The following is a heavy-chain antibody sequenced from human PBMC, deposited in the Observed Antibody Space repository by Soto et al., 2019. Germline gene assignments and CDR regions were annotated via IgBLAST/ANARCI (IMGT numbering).Heavy chain of an antibody. Sequence: QVQLVQSGAEVKKPGDSVKVSCSASGYPFTLFYITGVRQAPGQGLTWRGAASPQNFNPNFAQKFQGRVPLTTDTSTRTAYMELRSLRSDDTAVYYWARDEGGYDILTGYYKAHHFDYWGQGVLVTVSS. V-gene: IGHV1-18*01. CDR1: GYPFTLFY. D-gene: IGHD3-9*01. CDR3: ARDEGGYDILTGYYKAHHFDY. J-gene: IGHJ4*02. CDR2: ASPQNFNP.